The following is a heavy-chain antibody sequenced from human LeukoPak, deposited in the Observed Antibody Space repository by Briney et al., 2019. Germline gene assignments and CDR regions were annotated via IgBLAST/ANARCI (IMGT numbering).Heavy chain of an antibody. CDR2: IWYDGSNK. CDR3: AKDDSGYGSGITDY. V-gene: IGHV3-33*06. D-gene: IGHD5-12*01. Sequence: GGSLRLSCAASGFTFSSYGMHWVRQAPGKGLEWVAVIWYDGSNKYYADSVKGRFTISRDNSKNTLYLQMNSLRAEDTAVYYCAKDDSGYGSGITDYWGQGTLVTVSS. CDR1: GFTFSSYG. J-gene: IGHJ4*02.